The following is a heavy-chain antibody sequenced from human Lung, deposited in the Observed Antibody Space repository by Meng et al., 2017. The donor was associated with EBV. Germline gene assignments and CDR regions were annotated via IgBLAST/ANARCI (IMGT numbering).Heavy chain of an antibody. J-gene: IGHJ4*02. D-gene: IGHD2-15*01. V-gene: IGHV1-18*01. CDR1: GYTFTSYA. CDR3: ARQGGLLDLDY. Sequence: VERVQSGAEVMRPWASVKVSCQASGYTFTSYAFIWVRQDPGQGLEWMGWISAYNGNTNYAPKLQDRVTMTTDSSTTTAYMELRRLTSDDTALYYCARQGGLLDLDYWGQGTLVTVSS. CDR2: ISAYNGNT.